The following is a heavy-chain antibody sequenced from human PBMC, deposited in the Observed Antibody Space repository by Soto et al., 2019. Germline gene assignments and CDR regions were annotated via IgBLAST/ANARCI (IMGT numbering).Heavy chain of an antibody. V-gene: IGHV4-34*01. D-gene: IGHD6-6*01. J-gene: IGHJ4*02. CDR3: ARGSSIAASGY. CDR2: INHSGST. CDR1: GGSFSGYY. Sequence: QVQLQQWGAGLLKPSETLSLTCAVYGGSFSGYYWSWIRQPPGKGLEWIGEINHSGSTNYNPSLKSRVTISVDTSKNQFSLKLSSVTAADTAVYYCARGSSIAASGYWGRGTLVTVSS.